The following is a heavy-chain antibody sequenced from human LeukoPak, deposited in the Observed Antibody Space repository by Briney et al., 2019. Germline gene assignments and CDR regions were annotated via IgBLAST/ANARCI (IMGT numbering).Heavy chain of an antibody. V-gene: IGHV1-2*02. J-gene: IGHJ4*02. CDR3: ARDHGTDGTTFTLNFDC. Sequence: ASVKVSCKTSGYTFTSYYIHWVRQAPGQGLEWMEWINPNSGATNYAQKFQGGVTMTTDTSISTVYMELTGLTSDDTAIYYCARDHGTDGTTFTLNFDCWGQGTRVTVSS. CDR2: INPNSGAT. D-gene: IGHD1-1*01. CDR1: GYTFTSYY.